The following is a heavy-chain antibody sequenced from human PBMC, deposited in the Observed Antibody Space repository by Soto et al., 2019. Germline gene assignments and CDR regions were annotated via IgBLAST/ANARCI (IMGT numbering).Heavy chain of an antibody. CDR1: GFTFSGYA. J-gene: IGHJ3*02. CDR3: ARDHVVVVAATPGDAFDI. V-gene: IGHV3-23*01. Sequence: GGSLRLSCAASGFTFSGYAMTWVRQAPGKGLEWVSVISTTGGRTYYADSVKGRFTISRDNAKNSLYLRMDSLRDEDTAVYYCARDHVVVVAATPGDAFDIWGQGTMVTVSS. D-gene: IGHD2-15*01. CDR2: ISTTGGRT.